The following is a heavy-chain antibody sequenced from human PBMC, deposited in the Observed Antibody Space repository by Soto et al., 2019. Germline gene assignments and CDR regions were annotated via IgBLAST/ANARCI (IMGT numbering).Heavy chain of an antibody. CDR2: ISGSGGST. CDR1: GFTFSSYA. D-gene: IGHD3-16*01. CDR3: AKGEISQLRSCPYYYYYMDV. J-gene: IGHJ6*03. V-gene: IGHV3-23*01. Sequence: GGSLRLSCAASGFTFSSYAMSWVRQAPGKGLEWVSAISGSGGSTYYADSVKGRFTISRGNSKNTLFLPMNSLRAEDTAVHYCAKGEISQLRSCPYYYYYMDVWGKGTTVTVSS.